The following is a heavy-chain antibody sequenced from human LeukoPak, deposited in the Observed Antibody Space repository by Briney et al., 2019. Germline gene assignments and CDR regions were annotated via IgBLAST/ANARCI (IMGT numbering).Heavy chain of an antibody. CDR1: GFTYSNYW. CDR2: IYSDGNTT. D-gene: IGHD2-2*01. J-gene: IGHJ4*02. CDR3: ARDQGSTSRGIDY. V-gene: IGHV3-74*01. Sequence: GGSLRLSCAGSGFTYSNYWMHWVRQAPGKGLVWVSRIYSDGNTTNYADSVKGRFTISRDNAKNTLYLQMNSLRAEDTAVYYCARDQGSTSRGIDYWGQGTLVTVSS.